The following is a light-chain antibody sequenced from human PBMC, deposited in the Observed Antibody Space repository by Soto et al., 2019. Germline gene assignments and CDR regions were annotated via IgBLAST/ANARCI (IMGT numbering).Light chain of an antibody. J-gene: IGLJ1*01. CDR2: DVS. V-gene: IGLV2-14*03. CDR3: YSYRASSTTRYV. Sequence: QSVLTQPASLSGSPGQSITISCTGTSSDVGGYKYVSWYQQHPGKAPKLMIYDVSNRPSGVSNRFSGSKSGNTASLTISGLQAEDEADYFCYSYRASSTTRYVFGTGTKLTVL. CDR1: SSDVGGYKY.